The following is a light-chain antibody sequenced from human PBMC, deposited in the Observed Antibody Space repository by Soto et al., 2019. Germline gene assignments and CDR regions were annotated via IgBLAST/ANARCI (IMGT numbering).Light chain of an antibody. CDR2: EVS. V-gene: IGLV2-14*01. CDR1: RSDVGGYNY. J-gene: IGLJ2*01. Sequence: QSALTQPASVSGSPGQSITIYCTGTRSDVGGYNYVSWYQQHPGKAPKLMIYEVSNRPSGVSNRFSGSKSGNTASLTIYGLQAEYESDYYCSSYTSSSTVVFGGGTKLTVL. CDR3: SSYTSSSTVV.